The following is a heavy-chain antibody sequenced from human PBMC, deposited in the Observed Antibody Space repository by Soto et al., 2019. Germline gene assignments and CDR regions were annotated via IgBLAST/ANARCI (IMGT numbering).Heavy chain of an antibody. CDR1: GGSISSGGYY. CDR3: AREEGGGYDHRWFDP. Sequence: QVQLQESGPGLVKPSQTLSLTCTVSGGSISSGGYYWSWIRQHPGKGLEWIGYISYSVGTYYNPSLKSRVTISVDTSKNQFSLKRSSVTAADTAVYYCAREEGGGYDHRWFDPWGQGTLVTVSS. J-gene: IGHJ5*02. V-gene: IGHV4-31*03. D-gene: IGHD5-12*01. CDR2: ISYSVGT.